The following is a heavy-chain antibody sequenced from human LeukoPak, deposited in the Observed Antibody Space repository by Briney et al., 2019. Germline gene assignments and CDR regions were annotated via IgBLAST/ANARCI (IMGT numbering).Heavy chain of an antibody. CDR2: IYHSGST. D-gene: IGHD3-10*01. Sequence: SETLSLTCTVSGYSISSGYYWGWIRQPPGKGLEWIGSIYHSGSTYYNPSLKSRVTISVDTSKNQFSLKLSSVTAADTAVYSCAIVERDYYGNNWFDPWGQGTLVTVSS. CDR1: GYSISSGYY. J-gene: IGHJ5*02. CDR3: AIVERDYYGNNWFDP. V-gene: IGHV4-38-2*02.